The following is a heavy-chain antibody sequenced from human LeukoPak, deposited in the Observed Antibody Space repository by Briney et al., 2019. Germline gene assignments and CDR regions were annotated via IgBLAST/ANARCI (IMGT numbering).Heavy chain of an antibody. J-gene: IGHJ3*02. V-gene: IGHV3-48*03. D-gene: IGHD2-15*01. CDR2: ISSSGSTI. CDR1: GFTFSSYE. CDR3: ASDCSGGSCYPDAFDI. Sequence: GGPLRLSCTASGFTFSSYEMSWVRQARGKGLEWVSYISSSGSTIYYADSVKGRFTISRDNAKNSLYLQMNSLRAEDTAVYYCASDCSGGSCYPDAFDIWGQGTMVTVSS.